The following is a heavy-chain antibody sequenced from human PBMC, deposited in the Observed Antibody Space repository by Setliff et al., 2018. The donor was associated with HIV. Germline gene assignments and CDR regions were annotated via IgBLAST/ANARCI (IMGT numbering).Heavy chain of an antibody. V-gene: IGHV1-46*01. CDR3: ARGVPVLRYFDWLSRLGY. Sequence: ASVKVSCKASGYTFTSYYMHWVRQAPGQGLEWMGITNPSGGSTSYAQKFQGRVTMTRDTSTSTVYMELSSLRSEDTAVYYCARGVPVLRYFDWLSRLGYWGQGTLVTVS. CDR2: TNPSGGST. J-gene: IGHJ4*02. D-gene: IGHD3-9*01. CDR1: GYTFTSYY.